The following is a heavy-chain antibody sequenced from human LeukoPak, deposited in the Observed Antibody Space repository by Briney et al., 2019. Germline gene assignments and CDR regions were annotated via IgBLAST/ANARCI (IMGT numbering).Heavy chain of an antibody. Sequence: GGSLRLSCAASGFTFSNYGMSWVRQAPGKGLEWVSAISGSGGSTYYADSVKGRFTISRDNSKNTLYLQMNSLRAEDTAVYYCAKTSLSDPSGHYYYMDVWGKGTTVTVSS. CDR2: ISGSGGST. CDR3: AKTSLSDPSGHYYYMDV. D-gene: IGHD3-3*01. CDR1: GFTFSNYG. V-gene: IGHV3-23*01. J-gene: IGHJ6*03.